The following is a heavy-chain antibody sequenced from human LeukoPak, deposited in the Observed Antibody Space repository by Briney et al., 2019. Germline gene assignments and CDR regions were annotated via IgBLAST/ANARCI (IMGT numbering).Heavy chain of an antibody. Sequence: SETLSLTCTVSGGSISSYYWGWIRQPPGKGLEWIGSIYYSGSTYYNPSLKSRVTISVDTSKNQFSLKLSSVTAADTAVYYCARQDFSGSGSLDAFDIWGQGTMVTVSS. CDR1: GGSISSYY. D-gene: IGHD3-10*01. CDR3: ARQDFSGSGSLDAFDI. J-gene: IGHJ3*02. V-gene: IGHV4-39*01. CDR2: IYYSGST.